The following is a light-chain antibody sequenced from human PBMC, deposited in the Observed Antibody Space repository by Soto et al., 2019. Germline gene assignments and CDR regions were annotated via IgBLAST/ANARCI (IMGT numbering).Light chain of an antibody. CDR3: QHYNSYSEA. Sequence: DIQMTQSPSTLSASVVDRVTISCRASQSISNWLAWYQQKPGKAPKLLMSDASSLERGVPSRFSGSGSGTEFTLTISSLQPDDFATYYCQHYNSYSEAFGQGTKVDIK. CDR2: DAS. V-gene: IGKV1-5*01. CDR1: QSISNW. J-gene: IGKJ1*01.